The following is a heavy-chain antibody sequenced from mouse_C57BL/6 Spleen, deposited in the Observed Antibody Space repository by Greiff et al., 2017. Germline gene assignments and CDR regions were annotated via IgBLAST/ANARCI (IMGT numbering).Heavy chain of an antibody. CDR2: IDPNSGGN. Sequence: VQLQQPGAELVKPGASVKLSCKASGYTFTSYWMHWVKQRPGRGLEWIGRIDPNSGGNKYNEKFKSKATLTVDKPSSTAYMPLSSLTSEDSAVFYCARSQEGYYFDYWGQGTTLTVSS. CDR3: ARSQEGYYFDY. J-gene: IGHJ2*01. V-gene: IGHV1-72*01. CDR1: GYTFTSYW.